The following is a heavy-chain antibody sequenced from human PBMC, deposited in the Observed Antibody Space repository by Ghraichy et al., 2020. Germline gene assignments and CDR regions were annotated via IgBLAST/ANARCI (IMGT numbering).Heavy chain of an antibody. Sequence: GGSLRLSCATSGFKFNTHAMTWVRQAPGKGLECVAAVRATSGITYYAESVKGRFTVIRDSSKTTLSLQMNNLGPEDTAIYYCVKFSGQQLPNYHFGYWGHGTRVTVSS. V-gene: IGHV3-23*01. CDR3: VKFSGQQLPNYHFGY. J-gene: IGHJ4*01. CDR1: GFKFNTHA. D-gene: IGHD3-10*01. CDR2: VRATSGIT.